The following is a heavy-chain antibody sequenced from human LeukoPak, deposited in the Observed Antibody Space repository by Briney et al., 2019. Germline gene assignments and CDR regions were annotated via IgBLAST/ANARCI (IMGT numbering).Heavy chain of an antibody. J-gene: IGHJ4*02. Sequence: SVKVSCKASGGTFSNYAFSWVRQAPGQGLEWMGGLIPIFNTPVYAQKFQGRVTINADASTSTAYMELSSLTSDDTALYYCARWAGTGSPQFYGPLDYWGQGTLVTVSS. CDR3: ARWAGTGSPQFYGPLDY. V-gene: IGHV1-69*01. D-gene: IGHD1-1*01. CDR1: GGTFSNYA. CDR2: LIPIFNTP.